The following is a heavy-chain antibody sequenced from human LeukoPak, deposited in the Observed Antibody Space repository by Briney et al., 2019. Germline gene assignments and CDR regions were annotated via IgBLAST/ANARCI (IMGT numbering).Heavy chain of an antibody. CDR3: AKVSRYYYDSSGYYAEYFQH. J-gene: IGHJ1*01. V-gene: IGHV3-21*04. Sequence: GGSLRLSCAASGFTFSSYTMNWVRQAPGKGLEWVSFISTSSSYMYYADSVKGRFTISRDNAKNSLYLQMDSLRAEDTAVYYCAKVSRYYYDSSGYYAEYFQHWGQGTLVTVSS. D-gene: IGHD3-22*01. CDR2: ISTSSSYM. CDR1: GFTFSSYT.